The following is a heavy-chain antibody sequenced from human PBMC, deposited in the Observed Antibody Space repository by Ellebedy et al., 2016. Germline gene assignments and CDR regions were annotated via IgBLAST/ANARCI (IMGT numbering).Heavy chain of an antibody. CDR1: GFTFSSYW. V-gene: IGHV3-7*01. J-gene: IGHJ4*02. CDR2: IKQDGSEK. Sequence: GGSLRLXXAASGFTFSSYWMSWVRQAPGKGLEWVANIKQDGSEKYYVDSVKGRFTISRDNAKNSLYLQMNSLRAEDTAVYYCARDYYDSSGLIDYWGQGTLVTISS. D-gene: IGHD3-22*01. CDR3: ARDYYDSSGLIDY.